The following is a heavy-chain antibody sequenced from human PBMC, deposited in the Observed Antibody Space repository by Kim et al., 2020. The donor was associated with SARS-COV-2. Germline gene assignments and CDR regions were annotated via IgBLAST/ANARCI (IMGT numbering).Heavy chain of an antibody. CDR2: IYYSGST. V-gene: IGHV4-59*01. J-gene: IGHJ4*02. CDR3: SWSGNYYDSSGYSQFDS. CDR1: GGSISSYY. D-gene: IGHD3-22*01. Sequence: SETLSLTCTVSGGSISSYYWSWIRQPPGKGLEWIGYIYYSGSTNYNPSLKSRVTISVDMSKNQISLKLSSVTAADTAVYYCSWSGNYYDSSGYSQFDSWGQGTLVTVSP.